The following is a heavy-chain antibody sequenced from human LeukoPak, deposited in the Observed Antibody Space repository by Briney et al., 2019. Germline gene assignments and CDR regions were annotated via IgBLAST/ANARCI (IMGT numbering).Heavy chain of an antibody. CDR3: ARSRGIAAGDPLDY. J-gene: IGHJ4*02. CDR2: ISSSSSYI. V-gene: IGHV3-21*01. Sequence: GGSLRLSCAASGFTFSSYSMNWVRQAPGKGLEWVSSISSSSSYIYYADSVKGRFTISRDNAKNSLYLQMNSLRAEDTAVYYCARSRGIAAGDPLDYWGQGTLVTVSS. D-gene: IGHD6-13*01. CDR1: GFTFSSYS.